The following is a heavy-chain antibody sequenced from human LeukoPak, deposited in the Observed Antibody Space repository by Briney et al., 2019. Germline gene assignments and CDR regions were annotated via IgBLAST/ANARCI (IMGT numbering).Heavy chain of an antibody. Sequence: GGSLRLSCAASGFTFSSYAMSWVRQAPGKGLEWVSAISGSGGSTYYADSVKGRFTISRDNSKNTLYLQMNSLRAEDTAVYYCAKACPTYDYSNYVTCDAEYFQHWGQGTLVTVSS. D-gene: IGHD4-11*01. J-gene: IGHJ1*01. CDR3: AKACPTYDYSNYVTCDAEYFQH. V-gene: IGHV3-23*01. CDR2: ISGSGGST. CDR1: GFTFSSYA.